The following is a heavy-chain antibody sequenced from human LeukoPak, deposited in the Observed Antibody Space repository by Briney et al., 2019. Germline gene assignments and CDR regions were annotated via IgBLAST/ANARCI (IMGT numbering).Heavy chain of an antibody. CDR3: ARGDVVPMDV. CDR1: GFTFSSYS. J-gene: IGHJ6*03. CDR2: IRSSSYI. Sequence: PGGSLRLSCAASGFTFSSYSMNWVRQAPGKGLEWVSSIRSSSYIYYADSVKGRFTISRDNAKNSLYLQMNSLRAEDTAVYYCARGDVVPMDVWGKGTTVTVSS. V-gene: IGHV3-21*01. D-gene: IGHD2-21*01.